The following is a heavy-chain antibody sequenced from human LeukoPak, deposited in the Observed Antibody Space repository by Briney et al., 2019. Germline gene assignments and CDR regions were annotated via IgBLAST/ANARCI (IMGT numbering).Heavy chain of an antibody. D-gene: IGHD3-22*01. CDR1: GGSISSYY. Sequence: SETLSLTCTVSGGSISSYYWSWIRQPPGKGLEWIGYIYYSGSTNYNPSLKSRVTISVDTSKNQFSLKLSSVTAEDTAVYYCARAVNDYYYDSSGYYFDYWGQGTLVTVSS. V-gene: IGHV4-59*01. CDR2: IYYSGST. J-gene: IGHJ4*02. CDR3: ARAVNDYYYDSSGYYFDY.